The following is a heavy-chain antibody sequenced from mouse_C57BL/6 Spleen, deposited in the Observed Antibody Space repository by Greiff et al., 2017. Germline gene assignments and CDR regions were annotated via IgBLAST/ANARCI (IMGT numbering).Heavy chain of an antibody. V-gene: IGHV1-39*01. J-gene: IGHJ1*03. CDR2: INPNSGTT. CDR3: ARYYGNYRYFDV. CDR1: GYSFTDYN. D-gene: IGHD2-1*01. Sequence: EVKLQESGPELVQPGASVQISCKASGYSFTDYNMNWVKQSNGKSLEWIGVINPNSGTTSYNQKFKGKATLTVYQSSSTAYMQLNSLTSEDSAVYYCARYYGNYRYFDVWGTGTTVTVSS.